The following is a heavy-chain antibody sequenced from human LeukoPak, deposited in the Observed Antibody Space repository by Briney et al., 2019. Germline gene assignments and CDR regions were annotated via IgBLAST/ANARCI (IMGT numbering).Heavy chain of an antibody. D-gene: IGHD4-17*01. V-gene: IGHV4-59*06. CDR2: IYYSGTT. J-gene: IGHJ4*02. Sequence: PSETLSLTCTVSGGSISSYYWSWIRQHPGKGLEWIGYIYYSGTTSYNPSLKRRVTISVDTSKKQFSLKLTSVTAADTAVYYCASLIPSLRYLDYWGQGTLVTVSS. CDR1: GGSISSYY. CDR3: ASLIPSLRYLDY.